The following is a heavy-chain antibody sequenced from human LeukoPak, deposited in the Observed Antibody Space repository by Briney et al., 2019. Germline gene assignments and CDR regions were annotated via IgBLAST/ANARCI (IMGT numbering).Heavy chain of an antibody. V-gene: IGHV4-59*08. D-gene: IGHD3-3*01. Sequence: SETLSLTCTVSGGSISSYYWSWIRQPAGKGLEWIGYIYYSGSTNYNPSLKSRVTISVDTSKNQFSLKLSSVTAADTAVYYCARHQRGYDFWSGLYYFDYWGQGTLVTVSS. J-gene: IGHJ4*02. CDR1: GGSISSYY. CDR2: IYYSGST. CDR3: ARHQRGYDFWSGLYYFDY.